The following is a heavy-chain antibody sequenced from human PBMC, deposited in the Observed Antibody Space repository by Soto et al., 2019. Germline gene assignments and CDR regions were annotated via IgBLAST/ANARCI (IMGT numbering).Heavy chain of an antibody. CDR3: TRWNGYGDL. J-gene: IGHJ5*02. V-gene: IGHV3-23*01. Sequence: EMQLLESGGGLVQPGGSLRLACVVSGFSFSTYGVTWVRQAPGKGLEWVCGVSGGSGVTHYTDSVKGRFTISGDDSKNTVYLQMHSLRGEDTAVYYCTRWNGYGDLWGQGTLVTVSS. CDR2: VSGGSGVT. CDR1: GFSFSTYG. D-gene: IGHD1-1*01.